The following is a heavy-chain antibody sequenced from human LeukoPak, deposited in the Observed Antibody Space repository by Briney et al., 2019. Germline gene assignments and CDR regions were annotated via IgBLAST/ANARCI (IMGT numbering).Heavy chain of an antibody. J-gene: IGHJ6*02. CDR2: ICYDGSNK. CDR3: ARKVLGVVIQTAAMDV. D-gene: IGHD3-3*01. CDR1: GFTFSSYG. Sequence: GGSLRLSCAASGFTFSSYGMHWVRQAPGKGLVGVAVICYDGSNKYYADPVKGRFTISRDSSTNTLYLQMNSLRAEDTAVDYCARKVLGVVIQTAAMDVWGQGTTVTVSS. V-gene: IGHV3-33*01.